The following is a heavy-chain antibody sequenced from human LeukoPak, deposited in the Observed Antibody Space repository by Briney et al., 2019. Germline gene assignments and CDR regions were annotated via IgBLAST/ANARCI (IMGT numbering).Heavy chain of an antibody. CDR1: GGSISSYY. D-gene: IGHD3-3*01. V-gene: IGHV4-59*08. CDR3: ARASNFWSGYSPFDY. CDR2: IYYSGST. J-gene: IGHJ4*02. Sequence: PSETLSLTCTVSGGSISSYYWSWIRQPPGKGLEWIGYIYYSGSTNYNPSLKSRVTISVDTSKNQFSLKLSSVTAADTAVYYCARASNFWSGYSPFDYWGQGTLVTVSS.